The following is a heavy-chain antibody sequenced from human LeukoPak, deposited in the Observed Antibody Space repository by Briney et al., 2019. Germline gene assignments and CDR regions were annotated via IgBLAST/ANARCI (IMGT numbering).Heavy chain of an antibody. Sequence: PGGALRLSCAASGFTFSRYGMHWVGQAPGKGLEGVAVISYDGSNKYYADSVKGRFTISRDNSKNTLYMQMNSLRAEDTAVYYCAKDLRLPEGLFDYWGQGTLVTVSS. D-gene: IGHD2-15*01. J-gene: IGHJ4*02. V-gene: IGHV3-30*18. CDR3: AKDLRLPEGLFDY. CDR1: GFTFSRYG. CDR2: ISYDGSNK.